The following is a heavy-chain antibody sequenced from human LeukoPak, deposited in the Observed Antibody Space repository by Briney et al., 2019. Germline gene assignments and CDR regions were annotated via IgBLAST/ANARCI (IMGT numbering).Heavy chain of an antibody. V-gene: IGHV4-59*01. CDR1: GGSFSGYY. D-gene: IGHD3-16*01. CDR2: IYYSGNT. J-gene: IGHJ4*02. CDR3: ARGGGPPSNFDY. Sequence: SETLSLTCAVYGGSFSGYYWSWIRQPPGKGLEWIGYIYYSGNTNYNPSLKSRITMSVDTSKNQFSLRLSSVTAADTAVYYCARGGGPPSNFDYWGQGTLVTVSS.